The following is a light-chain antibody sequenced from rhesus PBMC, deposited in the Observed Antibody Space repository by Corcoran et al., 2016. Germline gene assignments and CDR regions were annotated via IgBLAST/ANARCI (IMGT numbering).Light chain of an antibody. Sequence: ETVMTQSPATLSVSPGERATLSCRASQSVGRTLARYQQKPGQAPRLLIYFAYPRATGLTDRFSGLGAGTEFTLTIGSREPGDVGVYYCQKYNDWPPTFGQGTKVEIK. J-gene: IGKJ1*01. CDR3: QKYNDWPPT. V-gene: IGKV3-24*04. CDR2: FAY. CDR1: QSVGRT.